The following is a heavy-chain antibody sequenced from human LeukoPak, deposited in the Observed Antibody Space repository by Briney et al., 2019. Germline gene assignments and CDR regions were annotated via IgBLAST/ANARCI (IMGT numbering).Heavy chain of an antibody. CDR3: VRWREAPCDSSDY. CDR2: IRNNGVGT. V-gene: IGHV3-64D*09. Sequence: GGSLRLSCSGSGFTFSNYPMQWVRQAPGKGLEYVSAIRNNGVGTNYADSVRGRFTISRDNSKNTLYLQMSSLRTEDTAVYYCVRWREAPCDSSDYWGQGTLVTVSS. CDR1: GFTFSNYP. D-gene: IGHD3-22*01. J-gene: IGHJ4*02.